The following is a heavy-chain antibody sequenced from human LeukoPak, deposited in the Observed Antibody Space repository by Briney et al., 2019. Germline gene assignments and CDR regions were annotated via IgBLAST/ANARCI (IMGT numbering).Heavy chain of an antibody. J-gene: IGHJ4*02. CDR1: GFTFTSYG. Sequence: ASVKVSCKASGFTFTSYGFTWVRQAPGQGLEWMGWISGYNGNTNYAQNLQGRVTMTTDTSTRTAYMDLRSLRSDDTAVYYCARAGSSTYIDYCGQGTLVPVSS. CDR2: ISGYNGNT. V-gene: IGHV1-18*01. D-gene: IGHD2-2*01. CDR3: ARAGSSTYIDY.